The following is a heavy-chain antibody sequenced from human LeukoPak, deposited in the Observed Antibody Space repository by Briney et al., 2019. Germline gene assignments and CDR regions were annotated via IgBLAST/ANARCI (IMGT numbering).Heavy chain of an antibody. J-gene: IGHJ6*02. CDR1: GYSITSGFY. Sequence: SETLFLTCTVSGYSITSGFYWVWIRQTPGKGLEWIGAIYHGGDTYYNPSLKSRITISLDKSRNHFSLKMSSMTAADTGVYYCARDGSQTSYYSLGMDVWGRGTTVTVSS. CDR2: IYHGGDT. D-gene: IGHD1-26*01. CDR3: ARDGSQTSYYSLGMDV. V-gene: IGHV4-38-2*02.